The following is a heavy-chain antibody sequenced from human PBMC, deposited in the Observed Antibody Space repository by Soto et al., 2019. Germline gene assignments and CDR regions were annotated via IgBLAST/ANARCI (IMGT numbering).Heavy chain of an antibody. CDR2: IYYSGST. Sequence: SETLSLTCTVSGGSISSSSYYWGWIRQPPGKGLEWIGSIYYSGSTYYNPSLKSRVTISVDTSKNQFSLKLSSVTAADTAVYYCARGLYCTNGVCLNWFDPWGQGTLVTVSS. CDR1: GGSISSSSYY. D-gene: IGHD2-8*01. CDR3: ARGLYCTNGVCLNWFDP. V-gene: IGHV4-39*01. J-gene: IGHJ5*02.